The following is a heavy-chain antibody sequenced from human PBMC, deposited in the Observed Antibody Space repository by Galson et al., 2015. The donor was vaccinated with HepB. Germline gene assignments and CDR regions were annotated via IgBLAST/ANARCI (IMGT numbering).Heavy chain of an antibody. CDR2: IIPIFGTA. CDR3: ARDLAAAGTPLDDAFDI. CDR1: GGTFSSYA. J-gene: IGHJ3*02. Sequence: SVKVSCKASGGTFSSYAISWVRQAPGQGLEWMGGIIPIFGTANYAQKFQGRVTITADESTSTAYMELSSLRSEDTAVYYCARDLAAAGTPLDDAFDIWGQGTMVTVSS. D-gene: IGHD6-13*01. V-gene: IGHV1-69*13.